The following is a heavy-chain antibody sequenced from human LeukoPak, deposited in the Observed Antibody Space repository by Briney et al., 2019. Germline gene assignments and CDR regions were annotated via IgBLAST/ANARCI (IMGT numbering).Heavy chain of an antibody. CDR3: ASVPLRDGHLPSYFDY. CDR1: GGSFSDYY. V-gene: IGHV4-34*01. CDR2: INHSGST. Sequence: SETLSLTCAVHGGSFSDYYLSWIRQPPGKGLEWVGEINHSGSTKYNPSLKSRVALSVDTSKNQFSLKLSSVTAADTAIYYCASVPLRDGHLPSYFDYWGQGTLVTVSS. J-gene: IGHJ4*02. D-gene: IGHD2-8*01.